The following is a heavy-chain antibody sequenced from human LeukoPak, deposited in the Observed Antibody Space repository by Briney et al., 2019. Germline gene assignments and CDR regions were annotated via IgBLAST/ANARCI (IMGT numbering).Heavy chain of an antibody. Sequence: SETLSLTCAVYGGSFSGYYWSWIRQPPGRGLEWIGSVYYSGSTYYNPSLKSRVTISADTSKNQFSLNLRSVTAADSAVYYCASARSITWYHDYWGQGTLVTVSS. CDR3: ASARSITWYHDY. D-gene: IGHD6-13*01. CDR2: VYYSGST. J-gene: IGHJ4*02. V-gene: IGHV4-34*01. CDR1: GGSFSGYY.